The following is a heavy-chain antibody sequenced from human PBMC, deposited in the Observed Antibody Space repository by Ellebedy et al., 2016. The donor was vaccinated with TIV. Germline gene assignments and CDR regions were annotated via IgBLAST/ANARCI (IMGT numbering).Heavy chain of an antibody. D-gene: IGHD3-22*01. Sequence: SETLSLTCTVSGYSISSYYWSWIRQPAGKGLEWIGRIYTSGSTNYNPSLKSRVTMSVDTSKNQFSLKLSSVTAADTAVYYCARGSVGYYYDSTGIDYWGQGTLVTVSS. CDR3: ARGSVGYYYDSTGIDY. J-gene: IGHJ4*02. CDR2: IYTSGST. V-gene: IGHV4-4*07. CDR1: GYSISSYY.